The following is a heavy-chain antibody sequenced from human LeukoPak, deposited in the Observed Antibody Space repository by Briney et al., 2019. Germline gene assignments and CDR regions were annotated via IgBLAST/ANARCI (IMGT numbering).Heavy chain of an antibody. V-gene: IGHV1-8*03. CDR2: IKPNSGNT. CDR3: ARGLYDSSGYYVDY. J-gene: IGHJ4*02. D-gene: IGHD3-22*01. CDR1: GYKFTDYF. Sequence: ASVKVSCKASGYKFTDYFINWFRQAPGQGLEWIGWIKPNSGNTGYAQKFQGRVTITRNTSIRTAYMELSSLRSEDTAVYYCARGLYDSSGYYVDYWGQGTLVTVSS.